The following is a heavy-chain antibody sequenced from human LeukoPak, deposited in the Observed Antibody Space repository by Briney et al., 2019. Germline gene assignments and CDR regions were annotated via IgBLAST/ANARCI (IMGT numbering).Heavy chain of an antibody. V-gene: IGHV1-2*02. Sequence: ASVKVSCKASGYTFTGYEMHWVRQAPGQGLEWMGWINPNSGVTNYAQKFQGRVTMTRDTSISTAYMELSRQRSDDTAVYYCARDLTRDNWLDPWGQGTLVTVSS. J-gene: IGHJ5*02. CDR2: INPNSGVT. CDR3: ARDLTRDNWLDP. CDR1: GYTFTGYE.